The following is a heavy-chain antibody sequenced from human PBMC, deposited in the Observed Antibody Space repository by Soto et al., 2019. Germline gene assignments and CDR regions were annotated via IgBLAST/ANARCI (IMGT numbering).Heavy chain of an antibody. CDR1: GYSFTSYW. Sequence: PGESLKISCKGSGYSFTSYWISWVRQMPGKGLEWMGRIDPSDSYTNYSPSFQGHVTISADKSISTAYLQWSSLKASDTAMYYCATLSRGVPAAMLNYYGMDVWGQGTTVTVSS. J-gene: IGHJ6*02. V-gene: IGHV5-10-1*01. CDR2: IDPSDSYT. D-gene: IGHD2-2*01. CDR3: ATLSRGVPAAMLNYYGMDV.